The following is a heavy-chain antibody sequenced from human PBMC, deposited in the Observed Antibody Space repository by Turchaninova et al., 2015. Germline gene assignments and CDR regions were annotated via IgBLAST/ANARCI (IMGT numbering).Heavy chain of an antibody. CDR2: IRGSGVST. CDR3: AKQVVTAIWQYYFDY. D-gene: IGHD2-21*02. J-gene: IGHJ4*02. Sequence: VRLGGSSGVSGAGSGVTCNGYAMGWVSQGQGNGLEWVSAIRGSGVSTYYADSVKGRFTISRDNSKNTRYLQMNSLRAEDTAVYYCAKQVVTAIWQYYFDYWGQGTLVTVSS. V-gene: IGHV3-23*01. CDR1: GVTCNGYA.